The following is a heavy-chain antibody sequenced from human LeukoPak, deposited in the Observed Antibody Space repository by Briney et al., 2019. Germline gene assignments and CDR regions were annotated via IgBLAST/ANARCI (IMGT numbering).Heavy chain of an antibody. CDR3: ARDSYDILTGYSY. CDR1: GGSFSGYYY. CDR2: IYYSGST. V-gene: IGHV4-30-4*01. D-gene: IGHD3-9*01. J-gene: IGHJ4*02. Sequence: PSETLSLTCGVYGGSFSGYYYSWIRQPPGKGLERIGYIYYSGSTYYNPSLKSRVTISVDTSKNQFSLKLSSVTAADTAVYYCARDSYDILTGYSYWGQGTLVTVSS.